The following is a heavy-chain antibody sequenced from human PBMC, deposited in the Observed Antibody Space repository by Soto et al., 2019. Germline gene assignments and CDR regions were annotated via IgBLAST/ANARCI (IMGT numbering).Heavy chain of an antibody. CDR1: GGSVSSDTHY. V-gene: IGHV4-61*01. CDR2: IYSSGST. CDR3: ARFVRSCSGTTCYTRADV. J-gene: IGHJ6*02. Sequence: QVQLQESGPGLVKPSETLSLTCTVSGGSVSSDTHYWSWIRQPPGKRLEWTGFIYSSGSTNCNPSLKSRVTMAVATSKNQFSLKLRSVIVADTAVYHCARFVRSCSGTTCYTRADVWGQGTTVTVSS. D-gene: IGHD2-2*02.